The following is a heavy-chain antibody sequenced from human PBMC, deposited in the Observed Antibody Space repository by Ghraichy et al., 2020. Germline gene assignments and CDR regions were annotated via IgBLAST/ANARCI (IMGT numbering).Heavy chain of an antibody. CDR2: ISYDGNNI. J-gene: IGHJ4*02. D-gene: IGHD5-18*01. CDR1: EFTFSTYG. V-gene: IGHV3-30*18. Sequence: GGSLRLSCAASEFTFSTYGMHWVRQAPGKGLEWVAVISYDGNNIYYADSVKGRFTISRDNSKNTLYLQMNSLRVEDTAVYYCAKAGGEWIQLWLGIDYWGQGTLVTVSS. CDR3: AKAGGEWIQLWLGIDY.